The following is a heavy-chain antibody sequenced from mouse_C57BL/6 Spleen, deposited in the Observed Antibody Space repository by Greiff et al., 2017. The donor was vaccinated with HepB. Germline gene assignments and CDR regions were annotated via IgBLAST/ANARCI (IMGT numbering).Heavy chain of an antibody. V-gene: IGHV5-17*01. CDR3: ARTLYGSSFLGAMDY. CDR2: ISSGSSTI. Sequence: DVHLVESGGGLVKPGGSLKLSCAASGFTFSDYGMHWVRQAPEKGLEWVAYISSGSSTIYYADTVKGRFTISRDNAKNTLFLQMTSLRSEDTAMYYCARTLYGSSFLGAMDYWGQGTSVTVSS. D-gene: IGHD1-1*01. CDR1: GFTFSDYG. J-gene: IGHJ4*01.